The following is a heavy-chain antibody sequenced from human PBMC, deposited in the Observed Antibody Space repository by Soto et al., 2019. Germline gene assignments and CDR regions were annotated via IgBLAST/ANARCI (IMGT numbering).Heavy chain of an antibody. CDR3: ARYIPGVRYYGMDV. CDR2: IGESGTPT. D-gene: IGHD2-2*01. V-gene: IGHV3-23*01. J-gene: IGHJ6*02. CDR1: GFTFSSYA. Sequence: LRLSCAASGFTFSSYAMKWVRQAPGKGLEWVSQIGESGTPTYYADSVKGRFTISRDNSGNTLFLEMYSLRVEDTAVYYCARYIPGVRYYGMDVWGQGTTVTVSS.